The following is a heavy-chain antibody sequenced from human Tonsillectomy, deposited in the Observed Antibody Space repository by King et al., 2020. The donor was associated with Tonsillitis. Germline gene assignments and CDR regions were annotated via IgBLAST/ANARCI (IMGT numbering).Heavy chain of an antibody. CDR2: ISGSGGST. CDR1: GFTFSSYA. Sequence: VQLVESGGGLVQPGGSLRLSCAASGFTFSSYAMTWVRQAPGKGLEWVSAISGSGGSTYYADSVKGRFTISRDNSKNTLYLQMNSLRAEDTAVYYCAKDKLGRSAWLPPRAFDIWGQGTMVTVSS. CDR3: AKDKLGRSAWLPPRAFDI. V-gene: IGHV3-23*04. D-gene: IGHD6-19*01. J-gene: IGHJ3*02.